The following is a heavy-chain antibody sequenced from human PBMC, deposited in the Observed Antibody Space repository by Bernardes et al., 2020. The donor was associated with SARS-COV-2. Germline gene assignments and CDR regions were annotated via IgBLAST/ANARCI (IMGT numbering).Heavy chain of an antibody. J-gene: IGHJ6*02. CDR2: ISGSGSGT. D-gene: IGHD5-12*01. CDR1: GVTFSRYA. V-gene: IGHV3-23*01. CDR3: AKVLYPKHSDYDPRIVGVDV. Sequence: VRSLILSCAVSGVTFSRYAMIWVRQAPGKGLGWVSSISGSGSGTYYADSVKGRFTISRDNSKSTLYLQMNSLRAEDTAIYYCAKVLYPKHSDYDPRIVGVDVWGQGTTVTVSS.